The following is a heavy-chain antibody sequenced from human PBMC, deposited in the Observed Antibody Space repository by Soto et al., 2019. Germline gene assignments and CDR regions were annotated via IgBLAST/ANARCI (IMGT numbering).Heavy chain of an antibody. Sequence: PGGSLRLSCAASGFIFGHACMHWIRQAQGKGLELVARISNDGSTTDYAASVKRRFTISRDDSKDTVYLQMNSLRTADTAIYYYSADLGAAYNSNSGFDPWGQGTLVTVSS. CDR2: ISNDGSTT. CDR3: SADLGAAYNSNSGFDP. D-gene: IGHD6-13*01. V-gene: IGHV3-30*03. J-gene: IGHJ5*02. CDR1: GFIFGHAC.